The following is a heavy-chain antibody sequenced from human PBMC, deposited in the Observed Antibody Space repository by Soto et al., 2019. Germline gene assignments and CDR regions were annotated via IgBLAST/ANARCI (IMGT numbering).Heavy chain of an antibody. V-gene: IGHV1-18*01. CDR1: GYTFTSYG. CDR3: ARVSWESRYCSSTSCYLGNWFDS. CDR2: ISAYNGNT. Sequence: QVQLVQSGAEVKKPGASVKVSCKASGYTFTSYGISWVRQAPGQGLEWMGWISAYNGNTNYAQKLQGRVTMTTDTSKSTAYMELRSLRSDDTAVYYCARVSWESRYCSSTSCYLGNWFDSLGQGTLVTVSS. D-gene: IGHD2-2*01. J-gene: IGHJ5*01.